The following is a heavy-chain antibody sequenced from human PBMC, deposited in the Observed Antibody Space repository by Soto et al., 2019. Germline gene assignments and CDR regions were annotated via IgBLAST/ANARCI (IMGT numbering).Heavy chain of an antibody. CDR2: IHAGNGDT. D-gene: IGHD7-27*01. V-gene: IGHV1-3*01. Sequence: QFQLVQSGAEVKKPGASVKVSCKASGYTFTNYAMHWVRQAPGQRLEWMGWIHAGNGDTKYSQKFQGRVTITRDTSANTAYMELSRLRSEDTDVYYCARAPRSSGFYYYGMDVWGQGTTVTVSS. CDR1: GYTFTNYA. CDR3: ARAPRSSGFYYYGMDV. J-gene: IGHJ6*02.